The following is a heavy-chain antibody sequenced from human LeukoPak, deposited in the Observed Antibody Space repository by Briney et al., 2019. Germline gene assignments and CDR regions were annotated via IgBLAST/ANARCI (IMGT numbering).Heavy chain of an antibody. CDR1: GFSVSNNY. J-gene: IGHJ4*02. V-gene: IGHV3-53*01. CDR3: ARADYGHYFDY. Sequence: PGGSLRLSCAASGFSVSNNYMTWVRQAPGRGLEWVSLISSGSSTYYADSVKGRFTISIDNSKNTLYLQMNRLRAEDTAVYYCARADYGHYFDYWGQGTLVTVSS. CDR2: ISSGSST. D-gene: IGHD4-17*01.